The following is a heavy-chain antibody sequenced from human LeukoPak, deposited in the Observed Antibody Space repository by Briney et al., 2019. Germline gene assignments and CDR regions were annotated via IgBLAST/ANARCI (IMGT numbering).Heavy chain of an antibody. CDR2: IYHSGST. CDR3: ARAEADYYYYGMDV. CDR1: GGSISSSNW. V-gene: IGHV4-4*02. Sequence: SETLSLTCAVSGGSISSSNWWSWVRQPPGKGLEWIGEIYHSGSTNYNPSLKRRVTISVDKSKNQFSLKLSSVTAADMAVYYCARAEADYYYYGMDVWGQGTTVTVSS. J-gene: IGHJ6*02.